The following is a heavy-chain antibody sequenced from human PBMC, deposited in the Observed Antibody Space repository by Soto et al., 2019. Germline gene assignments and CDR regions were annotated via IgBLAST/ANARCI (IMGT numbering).Heavy chain of an antibody. CDR2: IIPIFGTA. J-gene: IGHJ6*02. CDR1: GVTFSSYA. V-gene: IGHV1-69*13. Sequence: SVKVSCKASGVTFSSYAISWVRQAPGQGLEWMGGIIPIFGTANYAQKFQGRVTITADESTSTAYMELSSLRSEDTAVYYCARNIVVVPAAPGDYYYYYGMDVWGQGTTVTVSS. CDR3: ARNIVVVPAAPGDYYYYYGMDV. D-gene: IGHD2-2*01.